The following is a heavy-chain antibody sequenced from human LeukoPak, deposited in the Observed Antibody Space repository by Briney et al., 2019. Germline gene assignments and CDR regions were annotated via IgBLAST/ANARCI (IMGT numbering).Heavy chain of an antibody. Sequence: PGGSLRLSCAASGFTFSSYAISWVRQAPGKGLEWVSAISGGGGSTYSADSVKGRFTISRDNSKNTLYLQMNSLRAEDTAVYYCARQSSATIVSAFAFWGQGTMVTVSS. J-gene: IGHJ3*01. D-gene: IGHD2-15*01. CDR3: ARQSSATIVSAFAF. CDR2: ISGGGGST. CDR1: GFTFSSYA. V-gene: IGHV3-23*01.